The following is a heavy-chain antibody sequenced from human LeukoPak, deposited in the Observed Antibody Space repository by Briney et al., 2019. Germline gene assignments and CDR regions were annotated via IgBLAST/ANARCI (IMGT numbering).Heavy chain of an antibody. CDR1: GGSISSYY. CDR3: ARHGYSSGRYDAFDI. J-gene: IGHJ3*02. Sequence: SETLSLTCTVSGGSISSYYWSWIRQPPGKGLEWIGYIYYSGSTNYNPSLKSRVTISVDTSKNQFSLKLSSVTAADTAVYYCARHGYSSGRYDAFDIWGQGTMVTVSS. D-gene: IGHD6-19*01. V-gene: IGHV4-59*08. CDR2: IYYSGST.